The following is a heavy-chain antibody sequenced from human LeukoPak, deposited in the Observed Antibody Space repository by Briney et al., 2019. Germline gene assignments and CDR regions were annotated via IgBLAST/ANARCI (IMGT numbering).Heavy chain of an antibody. Sequence: SVKVSCKASGGTFSSYAISWVRQAPGQGLEWMGGIIPIFGTANYAQKSQGRVTITADESTSTAYMELSSLRSEDTAVYYCARSVVGATLYYFDYWGQGTLVTVSS. V-gene: IGHV1-69*01. J-gene: IGHJ4*02. D-gene: IGHD1-26*01. CDR2: IIPIFGTA. CDR1: GGTFSSYA. CDR3: ARSVVGATLYYFDY.